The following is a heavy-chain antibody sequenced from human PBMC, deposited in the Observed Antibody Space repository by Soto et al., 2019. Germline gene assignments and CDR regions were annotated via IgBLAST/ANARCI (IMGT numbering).Heavy chain of an antibody. CDR1: GFTFSDHT. D-gene: IGHD3-3*01. Sequence: VGSLRLSCGASGFTFSDHTMNWVRQAPGKGLECVSSIGDSGDFIYYAGSVKGRFTISRDNAKNSLFLQMSSLRAEDTAVYYSARDRSGIFGVVIRGMNVWGLGTTVTVSS. CDR3: ARDRSGIFGVVIRGMNV. CDR2: IGDSGDFI. V-gene: IGHV3-21*01. J-gene: IGHJ6*02.